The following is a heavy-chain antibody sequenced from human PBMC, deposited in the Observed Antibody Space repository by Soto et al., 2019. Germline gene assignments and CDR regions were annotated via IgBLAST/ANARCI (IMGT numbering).Heavy chain of an antibody. CDR1: GYSFTSYW. CDR2: IYPGDSDT. J-gene: IGHJ4*02. Sequence: GESLKISCKGSGYSFTSYWIGWVRQMPGKGLEWMGIIYPGDSDTRYSPSFQGQVTISADKSISTAYLQWSSLKASDTAMYYCARQGCSGGSCLDYFDYWGQGTLVTVSS. CDR3: ARQGCSGGSCLDYFDY. D-gene: IGHD2-15*01. V-gene: IGHV5-51*01.